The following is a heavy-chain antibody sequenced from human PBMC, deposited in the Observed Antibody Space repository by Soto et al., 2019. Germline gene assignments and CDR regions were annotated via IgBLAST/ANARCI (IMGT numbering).Heavy chain of an antibody. D-gene: IGHD2-21*02. CDR3: ASPYCGGVCSDWYFDL. CDR1: GGTFSSYT. J-gene: IGHJ2*01. Sequence: QVQLVQSGAEVKKPGSSVKVSCKASGGTFSSYTISWVRQAPGQGLEWMGRIIPILGIANYAQKFQGRVTITADKSTSTAYMELSSLRSEDTAVYYCASPYCGGVCSDWYFDLWGRGTLVTVSS. CDR2: IIPILGIA. V-gene: IGHV1-69*02.